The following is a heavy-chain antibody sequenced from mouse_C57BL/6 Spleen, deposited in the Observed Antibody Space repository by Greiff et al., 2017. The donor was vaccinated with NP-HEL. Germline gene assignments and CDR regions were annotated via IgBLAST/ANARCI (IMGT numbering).Heavy chain of an antibody. CDR3: TRSIGVKYYFDY. Sequence: VKLMESGAELVRPGASVTLSCKASGYTFTDYEMHWVKQTPVHGLEWIGAIDPETGGTAYNQKFKGKAILTADKSSSTAYMELRSLTSEDSAVYYCTRSIGVKYYFDYWGQGTTLTVSS. D-gene: IGHD1-3*01. CDR2: IDPETGGT. J-gene: IGHJ2*01. V-gene: IGHV1-15*01. CDR1: GYTFTDYE.